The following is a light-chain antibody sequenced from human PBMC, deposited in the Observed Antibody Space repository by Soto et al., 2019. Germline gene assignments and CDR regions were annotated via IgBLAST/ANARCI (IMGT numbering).Light chain of an antibody. V-gene: IGKV3-11*01. Sequence: EIVLTQSPGTLSLSPGERATLSCRASQSVSSYLAWYQQKPGQAPRLLIYDASIRATGIPARFSGSGSGTDFTFTISSLESEDFAVYYCQQRSNWYTFGQGTNLEIK. CDR3: QQRSNWYT. CDR2: DAS. J-gene: IGKJ2*01. CDR1: QSVSSY.